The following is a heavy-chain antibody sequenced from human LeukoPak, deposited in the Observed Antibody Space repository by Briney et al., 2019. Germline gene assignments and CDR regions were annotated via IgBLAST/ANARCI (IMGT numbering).Heavy chain of an antibody. CDR2: IWYDGSNK. V-gene: IGHV3-33*01. CDR3: ARGTMVRGVIRTPFDY. CDR1: GFTFSSYG. D-gene: IGHD3-10*01. Sequence: GGSLRLSCAASGFTFSSYGMHWVRQAPGKGLEWAAVIWYDGSNKYYADSVKGRFTISRDNSKNTLYLQMNSLRAEDTAVYYCARGTMVRGVIRTPFDYWGQGTLVTVSS. J-gene: IGHJ4*02.